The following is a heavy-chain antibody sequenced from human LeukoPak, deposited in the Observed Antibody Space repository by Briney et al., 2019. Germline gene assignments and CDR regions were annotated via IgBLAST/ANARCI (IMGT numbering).Heavy chain of an antibody. CDR2: IYYSGST. CDR1: GGSISIYY. Sequence: SETLSLTCTVSGGSISIYYWSWIRQPPGKGLEWIGYIYYSGSTNYNPSLKSRVTISVDTSKNQFSLKLSSVTAADTAVYYCARDYYDFWSGYHSGYMDVWGKGTTVTVSS. CDR3: ARDYYDFWSGYHSGYMDV. V-gene: IGHV4-59*01. J-gene: IGHJ6*03. D-gene: IGHD3-3*01.